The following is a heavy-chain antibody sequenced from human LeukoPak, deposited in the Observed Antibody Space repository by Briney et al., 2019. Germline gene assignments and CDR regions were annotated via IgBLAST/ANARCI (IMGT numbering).Heavy chain of an antibody. V-gene: IGHV4-39*01. D-gene: IGHD2-15*01. CDR3: ARQVVVVAATYDY. CDR2: IYYSGST. CDR1: GGSISSSSYC. J-gene: IGHJ4*02. Sequence: SETLSLTCTVSGGSISSSSYCWGWIRQPPGKGLEWIGSIYYSGSTYYNPSLKSRVTISVDTSKNQFSLKLSSVTAADTAVYYCARQVVVVAATYDYWGQGTLVTVSS.